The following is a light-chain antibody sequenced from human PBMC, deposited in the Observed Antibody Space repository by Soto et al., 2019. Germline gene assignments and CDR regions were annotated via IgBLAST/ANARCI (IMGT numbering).Light chain of an antibody. CDR3: AAWDGSLNAYV. J-gene: IGLJ1*01. V-gene: IGLV1-44*01. Sequence: QSVLTQPPSASGTPGQRVTISCSGSSSNIGSNAVNWYQQFPGTAPKLLIYTDNQRPSGVPDRFSVSKSGTSASLAISGLQSEDEADSFCAAWDGSLNAYVFGTGTKLTVL. CDR1: SSNIGSNA. CDR2: TDN.